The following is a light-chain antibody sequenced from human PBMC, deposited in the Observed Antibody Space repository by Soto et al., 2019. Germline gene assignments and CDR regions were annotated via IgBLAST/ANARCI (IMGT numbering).Light chain of an antibody. Sequence: DIQMTQSPSTLSASVGDRVTITCRASQSISSWLAWYRQRPGKAPKLLIYDASSLESGVPSRFSGSGSGTEFTLTISSLQPDDFATYCCQVYNSYSGTFGQGSKVDNK. CDR2: DAS. CDR1: QSISSW. V-gene: IGKV1-5*01. CDR3: QVYNSYSGT. J-gene: IGKJ1*01.